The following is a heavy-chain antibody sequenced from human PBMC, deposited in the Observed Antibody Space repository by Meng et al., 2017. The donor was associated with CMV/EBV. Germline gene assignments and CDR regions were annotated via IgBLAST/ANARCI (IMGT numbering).Heavy chain of an antibody. J-gene: IGHJ6*02. Sequence: GESQKISCVGSGFSFDNYAMSWVRQAPGKGLEWVSTISGSGGSRYYADSVKGRFTISRDNSKNTLYLQMNSLRTEDTAVYYCAKGVYSSGYYYYGMDVWGQGTTVTVSS. CDR2: ISGSGGSR. CDR1: GFSFDNYA. D-gene: IGHD6-19*01. CDR3: AKGVYSSGYYYYGMDV. V-gene: IGHV3-23*01.